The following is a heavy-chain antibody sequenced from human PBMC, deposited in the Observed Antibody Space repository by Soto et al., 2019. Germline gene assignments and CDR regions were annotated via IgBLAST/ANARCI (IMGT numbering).Heavy chain of an antibody. CDR1: GFTFSSYA. V-gene: IGHV3-30*04. CDR3: AKDHGDYSYWFDP. Sequence: QVQLVESGGGVVQPGRSLRLSCAASGFTFSSYAMHWVRQAPGKGLEWVAVISYDGSNKYYADSVKGRFTISRDNSKNTLYLQMNSLRAEDTAVYYCAKDHGDYSYWFDPWGQGTLVTVSS. J-gene: IGHJ5*02. D-gene: IGHD4-17*01. CDR2: ISYDGSNK.